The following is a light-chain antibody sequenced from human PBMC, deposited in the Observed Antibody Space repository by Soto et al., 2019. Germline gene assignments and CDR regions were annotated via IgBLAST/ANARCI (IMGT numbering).Light chain of an antibody. CDR2: AAS. Sequence: DIQMTQSPSSLSASVGDRITITCRANESVGNWLAWYQQKPGKAPKLLIYAASTLPSGVPSRFSGSRSGTVFSLTVSSLQPEDFATYYCQQANSFPLSFGGGTTGDI. V-gene: IGKV1D-12*01. CDR1: ESVGNW. CDR3: QQANSFPLS. J-gene: IGKJ4*01.